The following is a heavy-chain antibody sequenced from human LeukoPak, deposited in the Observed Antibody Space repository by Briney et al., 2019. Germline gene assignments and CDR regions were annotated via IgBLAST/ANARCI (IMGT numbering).Heavy chain of an antibody. D-gene: IGHD1-7*01. J-gene: IGHJ5*02. CDR1: PYTFDKYY. V-gene: IGHV1-46*02. CDR3: ARDSLELQRRNWFDP. CDR2: INPSGRST. Sequence: GASMKLSCKASPYTFDKYYIHWVRQAPGQGLEWMGVINPSGRSTSYAQQFQGRATVTRDTSTSTVYMDLSSLRSEDSAVYYCARDSLELQRRNWFDPWGQGTLVTVSS.